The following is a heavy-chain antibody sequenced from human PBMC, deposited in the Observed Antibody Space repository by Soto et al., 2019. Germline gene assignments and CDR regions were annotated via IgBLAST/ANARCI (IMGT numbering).Heavy chain of an antibody. Sequence: QVQLVESGGDVVQPGRSLRLSCAASGFTFSTYSMHWVRQAPGKGLEWVAVLSYDVRNKFYADSVKGRFTISRDNAKNTLYLQMNSLRPEDTAVYYCAREYVTVYYNVIGYWGQGTLVTVSS. CDR2: LSYDVRNK. CDR1: GFTFSTYS. V-gene: IGHV3-30*04. D-gene: IGHD3-9*01. CDR3: AREYVTVYYNVIGY. J-gene: IGHJ4*02.